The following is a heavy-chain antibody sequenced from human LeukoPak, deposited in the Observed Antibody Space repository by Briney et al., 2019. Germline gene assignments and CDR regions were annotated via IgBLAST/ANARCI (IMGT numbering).Heavy chain of an antibody. Sequence: GGSLRLSCAASGFTFSTYWMSWVRQAPGKGLEWVGRIRNKGNSYTTEYAASVKGRFTISRDDSKNSLYLQMNSLKTEDTAVYHCVREGIITTPSRYFDYWGQGTLVTVSS. CDR1: GFTFSTYW. V-gene: IGHV3-72*01. CDR3: VREGIITTPSRYFDY. J-gene: IGHJ4*02. D-gene: IGHD1-14*01. CDR2: IRNKGNSYTT.